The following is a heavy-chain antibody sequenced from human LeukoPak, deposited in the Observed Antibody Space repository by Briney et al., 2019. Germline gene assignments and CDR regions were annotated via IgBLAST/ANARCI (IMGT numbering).Heavy chain of an antibody. V-gene: IGHV4-38-2*01. Sequence: SETLSLTCAVSGYSISSGYYWGWIRQSPGKGLEWIGTIYHSGSTYYNPSLKSRLTISVDASKNQFSLKLSSVTAADTAAYYCARVTVGDYDYVWGSYDGGYFFDYWGQGTLVTVSS. D-gene: IGHD3-16*01. CDR1: GYSISSGYY. CDR3: ARVTVGDYDYVWGSYDGGYFFDY. CDR2: IYHSGST. J-gene: IGHJ4*02.